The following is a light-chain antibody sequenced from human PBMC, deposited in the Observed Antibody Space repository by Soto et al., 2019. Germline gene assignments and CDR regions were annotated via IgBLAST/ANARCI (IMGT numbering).Light chain of an antibody. Sequence: QSALTEPASVSGSPGQSITISCTGTSSDVGGYNYVSWYQQHPGKAPKLMIYDVSNRPSGVSNRFSGSKSGNTASLTISGLQAEDEADYYCSSYTSSSILYVFGTGTKVPVL. CDR3: SSYTSSSILYV. CDR1: SSDVGGYNY. V-gene: IGLV2-14*01. J-gene: IGLJ1*01. CDR2: DVS.